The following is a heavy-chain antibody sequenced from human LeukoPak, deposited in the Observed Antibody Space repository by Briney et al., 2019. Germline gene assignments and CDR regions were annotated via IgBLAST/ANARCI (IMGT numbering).Heavy chain of an antibody. Sequence: GASVKVSCKASGYTFTSYGISWVRQAPGQGLEWMGWISAYNGNTNYAQKLQGRVTMTTDTSTSTAYMELRSLRSDDTAVYYCARFGAYCGGDCYYYGMDVWGQGTTVTVSS. CDR1: GYTFTSYG. J-gene: IGHJ6*02. CDR3: ARFGAYCGGDCYYYGMDV. CDR2: ISAYNGNT. D-gene: IGHD2-21*01. V-gene: IGHV1-18*01.